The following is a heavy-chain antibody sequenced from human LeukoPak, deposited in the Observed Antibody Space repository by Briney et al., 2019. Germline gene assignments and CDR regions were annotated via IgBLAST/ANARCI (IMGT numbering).Heavy chain of an antibody. D-gene: IGHD3-22*01. J-gene: IGHJ4*02. CDR2: ISYDGSNK. CDR3: AKDNYYDSSGYLDY. V-gene: IGHV3-30-3*01. CDR1: GFTFSSYA. Sequence: GRSLRLSCAASGFTFSSYAMHWVRQAPGKGLEWVAVISYDGSNKYYADSVKGRFTISRDNSKNTLYLQMNSLRAEDTAVYYCAKDNYYDSSGYLDYWGQGTLVTVSS.